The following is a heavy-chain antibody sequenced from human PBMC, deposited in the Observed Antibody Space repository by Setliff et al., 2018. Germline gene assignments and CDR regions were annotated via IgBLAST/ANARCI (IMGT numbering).Heavy chain of an antibody. D-gene: IGHD4-17*01. CDR3: AREKGYGDKEAFGY. Sequence: ASVKVFCKASGYTFTSYAMNWVRQAPGQGXEWXXWXXXXXXXXXXAQGXXGRFVFSLDTSVSTAYLQISSLKAEDTAVYYCAREKGYGDKEAFGYWGQGTLVTVSS. J-gene: IGHJ4*02. CDR2: XXXXXXXX. CDR1: GYTFTSYA. V-gene: IGHV7-4-1*02.